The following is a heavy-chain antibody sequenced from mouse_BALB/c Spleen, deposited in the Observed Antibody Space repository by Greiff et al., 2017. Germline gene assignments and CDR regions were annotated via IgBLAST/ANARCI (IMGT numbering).Heavy chain of an antibody. CDR3: ARGGDGYYFDY. CDR2: IDTSDSYT. V-gene: IGHV1-69*01. Sequence: QVQLQQPGAELVMPGASVKMSCKASGYTFTDYWMHWVKQRPGQGLEWIGAIDTSDSYTSYNQKFKGKATLTVDESSSTAYMQLSSLTSEDSAVYYCARGGDGYYFDYWGPGTTLTVSS. D-gene: IGHD2-3*01. CDR1: GYTFTDYW. J-gene: IGHJ2*01.